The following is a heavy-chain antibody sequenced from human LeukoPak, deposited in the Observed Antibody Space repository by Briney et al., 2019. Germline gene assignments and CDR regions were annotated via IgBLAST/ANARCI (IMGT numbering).Heavy chain of an antibody. CDR2: IYYTGPT. V-gene: IGHV4-39*07. D-gene: IGHD5-18*01. CDR3: ARDGLWIQNAFDI. J-gene: IGHJ3*02. CDR1: GGSISSSSYY. Sequence: SETLSLTCTVSGGSISSSSYYWGWIRQPPGKGLEWIGNIYYTGPTYYNASLESRVTISLDTSKNQFSLKVNSVTAADTAVYYCARDGLWIQNAFDIWGQGTMVTVSS.